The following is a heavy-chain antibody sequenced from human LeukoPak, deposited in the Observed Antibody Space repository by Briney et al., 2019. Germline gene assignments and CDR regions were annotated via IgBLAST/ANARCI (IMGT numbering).Heavy chain of an antibody. V-gene: IGHV3-21*04. CDR1: GFTFSPYS. J-gene: IGHJ4*02. D-gene: IGHD2-21*02. CDR2: INSASTNI. CDR3: AKERAYCGRGCYYLLDY. Sequence: GGSLRLSCAASGFTFSPYSMNWVRQAPGKGLEWVSSINSASTNIHYADSVKGRFTISRDNAKKSVYLQMNSLRAEDTALYYCAKERAYCGRGCYYLLDYWGQGTLVTVSS.